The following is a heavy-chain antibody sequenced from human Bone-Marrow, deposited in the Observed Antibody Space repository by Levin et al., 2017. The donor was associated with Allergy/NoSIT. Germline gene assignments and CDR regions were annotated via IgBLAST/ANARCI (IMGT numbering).Heavy chain of an antibody. Sequence: SCAASGFTFGDYGLHWVRQLPGKGLEWISGISWNSDIIDYADSVRGRFTVTSDNARSPLYLQLNSLTADDTAFYYSARDLSSVTTGYLTYWGQGALVTVSS. CDR3: ARDLSSVTTGYLTY. D-gene: IGHD1-1*01. CDR2: ISWNSDII. V-gene: IGHV3-9*01. CDR1: GFTFGDYG. J-gene: IGHJ4*02.